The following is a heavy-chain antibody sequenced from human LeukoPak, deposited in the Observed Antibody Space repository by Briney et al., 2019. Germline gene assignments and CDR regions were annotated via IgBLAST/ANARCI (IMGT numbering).Heavy chain of an antibody. CDR3: AKDDSPGKEWLEVIDY. D-gene: IGHD3-3*01. Sequence: PGGSLRLSCAASGFTFSSYGMHWVRQAPGKGLEWVAVVWYDGSNKYYAGSVEGRFTISRDNSKKTLYLQMDSLRAEDTAVYYCAKDDSPGKEWLEVIDYWGQGTLVTVSS. CDR1: GFTFSSYG. V-gene: IGHV3-33*06. J-gene: IGHJ4*02. CDR2: VWYDGSNK.